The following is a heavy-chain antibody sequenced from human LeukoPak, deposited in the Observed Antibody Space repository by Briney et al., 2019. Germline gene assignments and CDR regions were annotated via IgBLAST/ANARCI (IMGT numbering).Heavy chain of an antibody. CDR1: GFTFDDYG. D-gene: IGHD2-15*01. CDR2: INWNGGST. CDR3: ARELGYCSGGGCERNYYFDY. Sequence: GGSLRLSCAASGFTFDDYGMSWVRQAPGKGLEWVSGINWNGGSTGYADSVKGRFTISRDNAKNSLYLQMNSLRAEDTALYYCARELGYCSGGGCERNYYFDYWGQGTLVSVSS. J-gene: IGHJ4*02. V-gene: IGHV3-20*04.